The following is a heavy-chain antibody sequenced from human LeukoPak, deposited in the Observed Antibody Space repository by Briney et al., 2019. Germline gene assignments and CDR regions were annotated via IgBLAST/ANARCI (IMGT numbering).Heavy chain of an antibody. CDR3: ARDKMDGSGFLMDV. CDR2: INPNSGGT. V-gene: IGHV1-2*02. Sequence: GASVKVSCKASGYTFTGYYMHWVRQAPGQGLEWMGWINPNSGGTNYAQKFQGRVTMTRDTSISTAYVELSRLRSDDTAVYYCARDKMDGSGFLMDVWGQGTTVTVSS. D-gene: IGHD3-10*01. J-gene: IGHJ6*02. CDR1: GYTFTGYY.